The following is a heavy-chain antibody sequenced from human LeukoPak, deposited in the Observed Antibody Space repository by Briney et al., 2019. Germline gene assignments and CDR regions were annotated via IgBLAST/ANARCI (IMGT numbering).Heavy chain of an antibody. CDR1: GYTFTSYD. CDR2: MNPNSGNT. V-gene: IGHV1-8*01. Sequence: ASVKVSCKASGYTFTSYDINWVRQATGQGLEWMGWMNPNSGNTGYAQKLQGRVTMTTDTSTSTAYMELRSLRSDDTAVYYCARDFLDDDFWSGYFPDAFDIWGQGTMVTVSS. J-gene: IGHJ3*02. D-gene: IGHD3-3*01. CDR3: ARDFLDDDFWSGYFPDAFDI.